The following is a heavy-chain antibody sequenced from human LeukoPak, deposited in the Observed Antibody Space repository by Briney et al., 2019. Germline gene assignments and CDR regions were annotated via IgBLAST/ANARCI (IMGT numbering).Heavy chain of an antibody. V-gene: IGHV3-7*03. J-gene: IGHJ4*02. D-gene: IGHD2-15*01. CDR3: AKDYSFSNFY. CDR2: INEHGRET. Sequence: GGSLRLSCVASGFNVYNHWMTWVRQAPGKGLEWVANINEHGRETYYADSVKGRFTISRDNAKKSLYLQLNSLSVDDTAMYYCAKDYSFSNFYWGRGTMVTVSS. CDR1: GFNVYNHW.